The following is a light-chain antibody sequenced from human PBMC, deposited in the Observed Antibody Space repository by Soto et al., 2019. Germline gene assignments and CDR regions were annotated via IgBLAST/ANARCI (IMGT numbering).Light chain of an antibody. J-gene: IGKJ2*01. V-gene: IGKV3-20*01. CDR1: QSVSSSD. CDR3: QQYGSSPPMYT. CDR2: AAS. Sequence: EIVLTQSPGTLSLSPGERATLSCRASQSVSSSDLAWYRQKPGQAPRLLIYAASSRATGIPDRFIGSVSGTDFSLTISRLEPEDFAVYYCQQYGSSPPMYTFGQGTKLEIK.